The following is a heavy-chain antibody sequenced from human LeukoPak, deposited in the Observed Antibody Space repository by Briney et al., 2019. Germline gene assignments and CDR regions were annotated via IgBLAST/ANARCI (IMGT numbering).Heavy chain of an antibody. J-gene: IGHJ3*02. CDR2: INHSGST. Sequence: PSETLSLTCAVYGGSFSGHYWSWIRQPPGKGLEWIGEINHSGSTNYNPSLKNRVTISVDTSKNQFSLRLSSVTAADTAVYYCARDSRDAFDIWGQGTMVPVSS. CDR3: ARDSRDAFDI. V-gene: IGHV4-34*01. CDR1: GGSFSGHY.